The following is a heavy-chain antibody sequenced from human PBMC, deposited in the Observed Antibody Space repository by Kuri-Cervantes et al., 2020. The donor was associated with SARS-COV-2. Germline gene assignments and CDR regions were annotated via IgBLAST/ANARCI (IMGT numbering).Heavy chain of an antibody. CDR1: GFTFSSYS. D-gene: IGHD4-17*01. CDR3: ARGFPTVTTWLGYYYYGMDV. V-gene: IGHV3-48*01. J-gene: IGHJ6*02. CDR2: ISSSSSTI. Sequence: GESLKISCAASGFTFSSYSMNWVRRAPGKGLEWVSYISSSSSTIYYADSVKGRFTISRDNAKNSLYLQMNSLRAEDTAVYYCARGFPTVTTWLGYYYYGMDVWGQGTTVTVSS.